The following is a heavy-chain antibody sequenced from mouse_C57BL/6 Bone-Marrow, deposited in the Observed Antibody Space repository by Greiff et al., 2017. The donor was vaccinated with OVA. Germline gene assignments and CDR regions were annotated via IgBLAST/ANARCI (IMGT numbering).Heavy chain of an antibody. CDR1: GYSFTSYY. V-gene: IGHV1-66*01. CDR3: ARLGPSYFDV. J-gene: IGHJ1*03. D-gene: IGHD3-3*01. Sequence: QVQLQQSGPELVKPGASVKISCKASGYSFTSYYIHWVKQRPGQGLEWIGWIYPGSGGTKYNEKFKGKATLTADTSSSTAHMQLSSLTSEDSAVDDCARLGPSYFDVWGTGTAVTVSS. CDR2: IYPGSGGT.